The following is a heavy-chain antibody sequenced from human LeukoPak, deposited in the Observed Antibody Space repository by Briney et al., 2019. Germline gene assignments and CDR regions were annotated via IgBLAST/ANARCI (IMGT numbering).Heavy chain of an antibody. CDR3: AKDIGIAVAGTGEMDY. J-gene: IGHJ4*02. CDR2: ISSSSSYI. V-gene: IGHV3-21*04. D-gene: IGHD6-19*01. CDR1: GFTFSSYS. Sequence: PGGSLRLSCAASGFTFSSYSMNWVRQAPGKGLEWVSSISSSSSYIYYADSVKGRFTISRDNAKNSLYLQMNSLRTEDTALYYCAKDIGIAVAGTGEMDYWGQGTLVTVSS.